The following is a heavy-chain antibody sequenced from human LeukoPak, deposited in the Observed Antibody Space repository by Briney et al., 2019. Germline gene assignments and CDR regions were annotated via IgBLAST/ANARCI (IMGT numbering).Heavy chain of an antibody. V-gene: IGHV4-34*01. CDR2: INHSGST. D-gene: IGHD3-10*01. CDR1: GGSFSGYY. Sequence: SETLSLTCAVYGGSFSGYYWSWIRQPPGKGLEWIGEINHSGSTNYNPSLKSRVTISVDTSKNQFSLDLSSVTAADTAVYYCARVGSSSDRYYYYGMDVWGQGTTVTVSS. J-gene: IGHJ6*02. CDR3: ARVGSSSDRYYYYGMDV.